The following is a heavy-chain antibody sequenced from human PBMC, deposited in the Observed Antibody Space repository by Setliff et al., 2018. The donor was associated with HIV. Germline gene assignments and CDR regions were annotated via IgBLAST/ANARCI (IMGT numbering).Heavy chain of an antibody. D-gene: IGHD3-16*01. V-gene: IGHV4-39*07. CDR3: ASGGVDFVWGSYSPVPI. Sequence: PSETLSLTCNVSGGSIRSNRDHWGWIRQTPGKGLEWIGSISYSGNTYYHPSLQSRVTISLDMSKDQFSLKLSSVTAADTAVYYCASGGVDFVWGSYSPVPIWGQGTMVTVSS. CDR1: GGSIRSNRDH. J-gene: IGHJ3*02. CDR2: ISYSGNT.